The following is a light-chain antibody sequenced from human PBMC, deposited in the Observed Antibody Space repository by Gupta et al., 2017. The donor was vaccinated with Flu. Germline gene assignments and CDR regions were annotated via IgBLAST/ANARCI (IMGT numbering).Light chain of an antibody. J-gene: IGLJ3*02. CDR2: AVS. CDR3: SSYTSSATPWV. CDR1: SSDIGGYNS. Sequence: QSALTQPAPVSGSPGQSITISCTGTSSDIGGYNSVSWYQQHPGKAPKLMIYAVSNRPSGISNRFSGSKSGNTASLTISGLQAEDEADYYCSSYTSSATPWVFGGGTRLTVL. V-gene: IGLV2-14*01.